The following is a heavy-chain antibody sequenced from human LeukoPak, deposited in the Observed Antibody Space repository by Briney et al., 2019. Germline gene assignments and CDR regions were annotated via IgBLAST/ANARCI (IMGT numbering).Heavy chain of an antibody. V-gene: IGHV3-21*01. Sequence: GGSLRLSCAASGFTFSSYSMNWVRQAPGKGLEWVSSISSSSSYIYYADSVKGRFTISRDNAKNSLYLQMNSLRAEDTAVYYCAREGAGNNETYYYYYGMDVWGQGTTVTVSS. CDR1: GFTFSSYS. D-gene: IGHD6-19*01. J-gene: IGHJ6*02. CDR2: ISSSSSYI. CDR3: AREGAGNNETYYYYYGMDV.